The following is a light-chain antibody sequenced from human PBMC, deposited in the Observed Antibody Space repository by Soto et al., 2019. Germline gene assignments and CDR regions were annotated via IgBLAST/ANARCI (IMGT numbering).Light chain of an antibody. CDR1: QSFSGY. V-gene: IGKV3-11*01. J-gene: IGKJ5*01. CDR2: DAS. CDR3: QQRSDWPPVIT. Sequence: EIVLRQSPATLSLSPGERVTLSCRASQSFSGYLAWYQQKPGQAPRLLIYDASKRATGIPARFSGRGSGTEFTLTISSLEPEDFAVYYCQQRSDWPPVITFGQGTRLEIK.